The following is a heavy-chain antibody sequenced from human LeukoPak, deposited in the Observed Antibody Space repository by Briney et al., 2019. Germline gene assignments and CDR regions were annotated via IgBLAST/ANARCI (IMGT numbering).Heavy chain of an antibody. D-gene: IGHD4-11*01. CDR2: ISGGGSTR. CDR3: AKLGVSTVTRWGP. J-gene: IGHJ5*02. Sequence: GGSLRLSCAASGFTFNNSAMTWVRQAPGKGLEWVSVISGGGSTRKYADSVKGRFSISRDNAKNTLYLQMNSLGAEDTAVYYCAKLGVSTVTRWGPWGQGTLVTVSS. CDR1: GFTFNNSA. V-gene: IGHV3-23*01.